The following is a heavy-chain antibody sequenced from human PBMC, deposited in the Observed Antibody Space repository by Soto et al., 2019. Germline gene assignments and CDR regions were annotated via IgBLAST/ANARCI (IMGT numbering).Heavy chain of an antibody. CDR3: ARGVFPTAAAINWFDP. Sequence: SETLSLTCTVSGGSISSYYWSWIRQPPGKGLEWIGYIYYSGSTNYNPSLKSRVTISVDTSKNQFSLKLSSVTAADTAVYYCARGVFPTAAAINWFDPWGQGTLVTVSS. V-gene: IGHV4-59*01. J-gene: IGHJ5*02. D-gene: IGHD5-18*01. CDR1: GGSISSYY. CDR2: IYYSGST.